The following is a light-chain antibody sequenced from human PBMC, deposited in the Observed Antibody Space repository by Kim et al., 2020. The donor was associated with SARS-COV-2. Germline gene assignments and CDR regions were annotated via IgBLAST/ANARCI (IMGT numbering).Light chain of an antibody. CDR1: QSIINY. CDR3: QQSSNTPWT. V-gene: IGKV1-39*01. J-gene: IGKJ1*01. Sequence: DIQMIQSPSSLSASVGDRITITCRASQSIINYLNWYQHKPGKAPKILIYAASSLQSGVPSRFSGSGSGTDFTLTISSLQPEDFATYYCQQSSNTPWTFGQGTKVDIK. CDR2: AAS.